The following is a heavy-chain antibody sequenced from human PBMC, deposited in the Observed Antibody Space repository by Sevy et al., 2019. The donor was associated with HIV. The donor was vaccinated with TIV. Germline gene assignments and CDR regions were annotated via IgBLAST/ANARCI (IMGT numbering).Heavy chain of an antibody. CDR2: IIPIFGTA. J-gene: IGHJ5*02. CDR1: GGTFSSYA. V-gene: IGHV1-69*13. Sequence: ASVKVSCKASGGTFSSYAISWVRQAPGQGLEWMGGIIPIFGTANYAQKFQGRVTITADESTSTAYMELSSLRSEDTAVYYCARVLYCSGGSCYSSPGRFTLGAALWFDPWGQGTLVTVSS. D-gene: IGHD2-15*01. CDR3: ARVLYCSGGSCYSSPGRFTLGAALWFDP.